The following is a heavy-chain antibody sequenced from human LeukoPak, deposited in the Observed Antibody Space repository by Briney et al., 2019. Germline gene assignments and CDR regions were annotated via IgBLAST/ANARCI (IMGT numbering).Heavy chain of an antibody. V-gene: IGHV3-23*01. Sequence: GGSLRLSWAASGFTFRGHAMSWVRQAPGKGLDYVSTITGSGGSTYYANSVKGRFTVSRDNSKNTVYLQMNSLRADDTAIYYCAKDGQTGEWELEHWGQGTLVTVSS. D-gene: IGHD7-27*01. CDR3: AKDGQTGEWELEH. J-gene: IGHJ1*01. CDR2: ITGSGGST. CDR1: GFTFRGHA.